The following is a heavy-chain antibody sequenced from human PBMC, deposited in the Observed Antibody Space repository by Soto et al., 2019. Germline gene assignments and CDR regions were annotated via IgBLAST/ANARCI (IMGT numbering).Heavy chain of an antibody. V-gene: IGHV3-23*01. D-gene: IGHD2-21*01. CDR2: VSGSGTMT. Sequence: EVQLLESGGGLVQPGGSLRLSCAASGFTFTSHAMSWVRQAPGKGLEWVSGVSGSGTMTYYADSVKGRFTISRDNSRNTLYLQMDSLRAEDTALYYCAKREGDGYSLAEFFQHWGQGHPGHRLL. J-gene: IGHJ1*01. CDR3: AKREGDGYSLAEFFQH. CDR1: GFTFTSHA.